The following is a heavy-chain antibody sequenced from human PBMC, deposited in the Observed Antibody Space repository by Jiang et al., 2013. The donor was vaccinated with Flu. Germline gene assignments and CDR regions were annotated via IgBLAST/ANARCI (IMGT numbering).Heavy chain of an antibody. J-gene: IGHJ4*02. CDR3: ATLRGEDVWFEAYFDN. Sequence: VQLLESGGGLVKPGGSLRLACAASGFSFSTTWMSWVRQAPGKGLEWVGHFKSRIDGLTTDYAAPVKGRFTISRDASKNTLYLQMNSLKTEDTAIYYCATLRGEDVWFEAYFDNWGRGTLVTVSS. V-gene: IGHV3-15*01. CDR1: GFSFSTTW. CDR2: FKSRIDGLTT. D-gene: IGHD3-16*01.